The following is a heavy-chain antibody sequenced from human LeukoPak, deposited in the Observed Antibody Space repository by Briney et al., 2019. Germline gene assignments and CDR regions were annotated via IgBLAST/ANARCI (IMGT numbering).Heavy chain of an antibody. D-gene: IGHD2-2*01. CDR1: GFTFSDYY. CDR2: ISSSGSTI. CDR3: AKALGYCSSTSCGPFDP. V-gene: IGHV3-11*01. J-gene: IGHJ5*02. Sequence: GGSLRLSCAASGFTFSDYYMSWIRQAPGKGLEWVSYISSSGSTIYYADSVKGRFTISRDNAKNSLYLQMNSLRAEETAVYYCAKALGYCSSTSCGPFDPWGQGTLVTVSS.